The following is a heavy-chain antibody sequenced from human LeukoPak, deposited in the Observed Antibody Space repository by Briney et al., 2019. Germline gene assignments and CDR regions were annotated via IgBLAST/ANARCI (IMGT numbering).Heavy chain of an antibody. D-gene: IGHD6-6*01. V-gene: IGHV5-51*01. CDR2: IYPGDSDT. CDR3: ARHPTIAARPSWFDP. Sequence: GESLKISCKGSGYSFTSYWIGWVRQTPGKGLEWMGIIYPGDSDTRYSPSFQGQVTISADKSISTAYLQWSSLKASDTAMYYCARHPTIAARPSWFDPWGQGTLVTVSS. CDR1: GYSFTSYW. J-gene: IGHJ5*02.